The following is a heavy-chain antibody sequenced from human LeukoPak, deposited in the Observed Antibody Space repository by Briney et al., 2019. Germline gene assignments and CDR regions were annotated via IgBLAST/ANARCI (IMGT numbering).Heavy chain of an antibody. J-gene: IGHJ4*02. Sequence: GGSLRLSCAASGFTFSTYGMHWVRQAPGKGLERVAVIWYDGSNKYYADSVRGRFTISRDNFKNTLYLQMNSLRAEDTAVYYCARDLEIGSSSYYFDYRGQGTLVTVSS. D-gene: IGHD3-3*01. CDR2: IWYDGSNK. V-gene: IGHV3-33*01. CDR3: ARDLEIGSSSYYFDY. CDR1: GFTFSTYG.